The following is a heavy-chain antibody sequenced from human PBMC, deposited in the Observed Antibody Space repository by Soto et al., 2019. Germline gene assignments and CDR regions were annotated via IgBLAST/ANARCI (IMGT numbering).Heavy chain of an antibody. J-gene: IGHJ5*02. CDR2: IKQDGSEK. CDR1: GFTFSSYW. CDR3: ARDRITMVRGVNGAWFDP. V-gene: IGHV3-7*01. Sequence: TGGSLRLSCAASGFTFSSYWMSWVRQAPGKGLEWVANIKQDGSEKYYVDSVKGRFTISRDNAKNSLYLQMNSLRAEDTAVYYCARDRITMVRGVNGAWFDPWGQGTLVIVSS. D-gene: IGHD3-10*01.